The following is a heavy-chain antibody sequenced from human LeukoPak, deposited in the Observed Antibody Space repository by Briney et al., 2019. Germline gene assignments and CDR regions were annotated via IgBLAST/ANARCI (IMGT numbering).Heavy chain of an antibody. D-gene: IGHD2-2*01. V-gene: IGHV2-70*01. Sequence: ESGPALVQPTQTLTLTCTFSGFSLSTSGMCVSWIRQPPGKALEWLALIDWDDDKYYSTSLKTRLTISKDTSKNQVVLTMTNMDPVDTATYYCARITTHTSSYGMDVWGQGTTVTVSS. J-gene: IGHJ6*02. CDR2: IDWDDDK. CDR3: ARITTHTSSYGMDV. CDR1: GFSLSTSGMC.